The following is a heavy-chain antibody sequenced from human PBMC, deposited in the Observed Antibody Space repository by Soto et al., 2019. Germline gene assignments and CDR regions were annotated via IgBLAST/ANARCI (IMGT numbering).Heavy chain of an antibody. V-gene: IGHV4-30-4*01. D-gene: IGHD2-15*01. CDR1: GGSISSGDYY. Sequence: SETLSLTCTVSGGSISSGDYYWSWIRQPPGKGLEWIGYIYYSGSTYYNPSLKSRVTISVDTSKNQFSLKLSSVTAADTDVYYCARGSIAAFDYWGQGTLVTVSS. CDR3: ARGSIAAFDY. J-gene: IGHJ4*02. CDR2: IYYSGST.